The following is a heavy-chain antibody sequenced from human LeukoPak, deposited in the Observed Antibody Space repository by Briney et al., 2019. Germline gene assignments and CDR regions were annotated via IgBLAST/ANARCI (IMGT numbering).Heavy chain of an antibody. CDR1: GSSISSSNW. CDR3: ARAPYCYDSSGYYFDY. Sequence: PSETLSLTCAVSGSSISSSNWWSWVRQPPGKGLEWIGEIYHSGSTNYNPSLKSRVTISVDKSKNQFSLKLSSVTAADTAVYYCARAPYCYDSSGYYFDYWGQGTLVTVSS. J-gene: IGHJ4*02. CDR2: IYHSGST. V-gene: IGHV4-4*02. D-gene: IGHD3-22*01.